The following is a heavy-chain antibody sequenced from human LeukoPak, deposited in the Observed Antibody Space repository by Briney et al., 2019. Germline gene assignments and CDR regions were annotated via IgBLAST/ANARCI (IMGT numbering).Heavy chain of an antibody. CDR3: ARVATENYYYYGMDV. V-gene: IGHV1-18*01. J-gene: IGHJ6*02. Sequence: ASVKVSCKASGYTFTSYGISWVRQAPGQGLEWMGWISAYNGNTNYAQKLQGRVTMTTDTSTSTAYRELRSLRSDDTAVYYCARVATENYYYYGMDVWGQGTTVTVSS. CDR2: ISAYNGNT. CDR1: GYTFTSYG. D-gene: IGHD5-12*01.